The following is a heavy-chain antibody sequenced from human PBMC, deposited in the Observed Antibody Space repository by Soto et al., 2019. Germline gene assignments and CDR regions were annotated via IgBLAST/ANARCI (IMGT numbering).Heavy chain of an antibody. D-gene: IGHD2-2*02. V-gene: IGHV3-23*01. CDR1: GFDFNEYA. J-gene: IGHJ4*02. CDR2: ITSNGDST. CDR3: AKDSPSYTTSPFYFDS. Sequence: PVGSLRLSCAAFGFDFNEYAMTWVRQAPGKGLQWVSSITSNGDSTYYADPVKGRFTTSRDNSKNTLYLQMNSLRADDTAVFYCAKDSPSYTTSPFYFDSWGQGTLVTVSS.